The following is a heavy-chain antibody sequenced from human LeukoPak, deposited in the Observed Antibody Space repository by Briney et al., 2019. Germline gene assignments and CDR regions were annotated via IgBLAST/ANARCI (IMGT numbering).Heavy chain of an antibody. CDR3: ATLGGAPFYYYYYMDV. V-gene: IGHV1-24*01. CDR1: GYTLTELS. Sequence: ASVKVSFKVSGYTLTELSMHWVRQAPGKGLEWMGGFDPKDGETIYAQKFQGRVTMTEDTSTDTAYMELSSLRSEDTAVYYCATLGGAPFYYYYYMDVWGKGTTVTISS. D-gene: IGHD3-16*01. CDR2: FDPKDGET. J-gene: IGHJ6*03.